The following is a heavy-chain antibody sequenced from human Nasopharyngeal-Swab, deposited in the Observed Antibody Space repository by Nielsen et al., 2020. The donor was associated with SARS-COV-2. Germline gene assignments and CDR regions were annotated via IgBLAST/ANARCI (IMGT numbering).Heavy chain of an antibody. D-gene: IGHD6-19*01. V-gene: IGHV4-59*13. CDR3: ARFPGTSGWYHFDY. Sequence: SETLSLTCAVSGDSISSCYWSWIRQPPGKGLEWIGYIYYSGSTNYNPSLKSRVTISVDTSNNHFSLKLSSVTAADTAVYYCARFPGTSGWYHFDYWGQGILVTVSS. CDR2: IYYSGST. CDR1: GDSISSCY. J-gene: IGHJ4*02.